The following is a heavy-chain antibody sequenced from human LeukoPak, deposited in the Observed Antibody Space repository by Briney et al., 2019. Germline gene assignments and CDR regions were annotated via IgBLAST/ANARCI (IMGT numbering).Heavy chain of an antibody. CDR1: GFTFSSYA. CDR2: ITDSGTGT. Sequence: QTGGSLRLSCAASGFTFSSYALSWVRQAPGKGLEWVSGITDSGTGTYYADSVKGRFTISRDNSKNTVYLQMSSLRAEDTAVYYCAKANYDFWSGYYTPHYNWFDPWGQGTLVTVSS. V-gene: IGHV3-23*01. J-gene: IGHJ5*02. D-gene: IGHD3-3*01. CDR3: AKANYDFWSGYYTPHYNWFDP.